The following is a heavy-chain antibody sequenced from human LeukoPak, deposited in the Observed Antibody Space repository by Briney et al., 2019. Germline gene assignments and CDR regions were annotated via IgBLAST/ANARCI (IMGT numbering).Heavy chain of an antibody. Sequence: ASVKASCKPSGYTFTDYYIHWVRQAPGQGLEWMGWINPNTGGTSYAQRFQGRVTMTRDTSISTAYMELSSLRSDDTAVFYCARKGGAVLTGYHYWGQGTLVTVSS. CDR3: ARKGGAVLTGYHY. J-gene: IGHJ4*02. CDR1: GYTFTDYY. V-gene: IGHV1-2*02. CDR2: INPNTGGT. D-gene: IGHD3-9*01.